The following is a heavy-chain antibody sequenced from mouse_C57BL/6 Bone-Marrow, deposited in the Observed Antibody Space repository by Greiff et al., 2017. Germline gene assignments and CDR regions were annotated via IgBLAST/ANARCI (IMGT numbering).Heavy chain of an antibody. J-gene: IGHJ1*03. V-gene: IGHV3-5*01. D-gene: IGHD1-1*01. CDR3: ARDRGTTVVRYFDV. CDR2: IYYSGTI. Sequence: EVQRVESGPGLVKPSQTVFLTCTVTGISITTGNYRWSWIRQFPGNKLEWIGYIYYSGTITYNPSLTSRTTITSDTPKNQFFLEMNSFTAEDTATYYCARDRGTTVVRYFDVWGTGTTVTVSS. CDR1: GISITTGNYR.